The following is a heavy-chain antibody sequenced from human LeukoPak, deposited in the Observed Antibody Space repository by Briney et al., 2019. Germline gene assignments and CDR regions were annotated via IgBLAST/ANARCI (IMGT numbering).Heavy chain of an antibody. J-gene: IGHJ6*03. D-gene: IGHD6-13*01. CDR2: IPASGGST. CDR3: ASDSSSSPAYYHYYMDA. V-gene: IGHV3-23*01. Sequence: GGSLRLSCAASGFTFSSNVMIWVRQAPGKGLEWVSSIPASGGSTYYADSVKGRFTISRDNSKNSLYLQMNSLRAEDTGVYYCASDSSSSPAYYHYYMDAWGKGTTVTVSS. CDR1: GFTFSSNV.